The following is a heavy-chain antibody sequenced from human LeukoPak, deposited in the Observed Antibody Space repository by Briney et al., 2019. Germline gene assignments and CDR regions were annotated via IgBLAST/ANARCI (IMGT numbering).Heavy chain of an antibody. Sequence: GGSLRLSCAASGFSFRSYWMIWVRQAPGKGLEWVAHINEDGSGKKYVDSVRGRFTISRDNAKNSLFLQMNSLTVDDTAVYYCARDHGYDYWGQGTLVTVSS. V-gene: IGHV3-7*05. J-gene: IGHJ4*02. CDR1: GFSFRSYW. D-gene: IGHD5-18*01. CDR2: INEDGSGK. CDR3: ARDHGYDY.